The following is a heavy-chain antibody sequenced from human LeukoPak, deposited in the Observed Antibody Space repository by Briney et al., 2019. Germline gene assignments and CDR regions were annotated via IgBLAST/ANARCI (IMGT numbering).Heavy chain of an antibody. J-gene: IGHJ3*02. V-gene: IGHV1-2*02. CDR3: ARDGDGYSYLNAFDI. CDR2: INPNSGGT. CDR1: GHTFTGYY. D-gene: IGHD5-18*01. Sequence: VASVKVSCKASGHTFTGYYMHWVRQAPGQGLEWMGWINPNSGGTNYAQKFQGRVTMTRDTSISTAYMELSRLRSDDTAVYYCARDGDGYSYLNAFDIWGQGTMVTVSS.